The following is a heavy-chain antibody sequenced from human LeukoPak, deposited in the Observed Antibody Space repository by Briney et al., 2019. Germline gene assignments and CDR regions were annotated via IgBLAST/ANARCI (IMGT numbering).Heavy chain of an antibody. CDR1: EFTFSSYS. Sequence: PVGSPRLTCAASEFTFSSYSMTWGRQGPSNALDWVSSISVSGGSTYYADSVKGRFTISRDNSKNTLYLQMNSLRAEDTAVYYCAKGRGHVLRYFDWLLDYWGQGTLVTVSS. D-gene: IGHD3-9*01. J-gene: IGHJ4*02. CDR2: ISVSGGST. V-gene: IGHV3-23*01. CDR3: AKGRGHVLRYFDWLLDY.